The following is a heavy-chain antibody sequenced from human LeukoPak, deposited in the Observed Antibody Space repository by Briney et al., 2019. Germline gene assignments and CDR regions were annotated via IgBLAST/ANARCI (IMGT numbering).Heavy chain of an antibody. Sequence: SETLSLTCAVFGGSIRDYQWSWIRQPPGKGLEWIGHINTNGRTDYNPSLRSRLTFSVDTSRDQFSLKLSSVTAADTAVYYCARVVLSSRSFFHEISSYFDYWGQGTLVTVSS. V-gene: IGHV4-4*09. CDR3: ARVVLSSRSFFHEISSYFDY. J-gene: IGHJ4*02. D-gene: IGHD6-6*01. CDR2: INTNGRT. CDR1: GGSIRDYQ.